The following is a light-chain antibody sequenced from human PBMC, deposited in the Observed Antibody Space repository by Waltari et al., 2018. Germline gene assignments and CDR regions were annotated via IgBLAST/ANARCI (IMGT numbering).Light chain of an antibody. V-gene: IGKV3-11*01. CDR3: QYRGHWPPGAT. J-gene: IGKJ3*01. CDR1: QSVNNR. Sequence: EIVSTQSPATLSLSPGERATLSCRASQSVNNRLAWYQQKPGQAPRLLIYDASKRATGIPARFSGSGSGTDFTLTISSLEPEDFAVYYCQYRGHWPPGATFGPGTKVEIK. CDR2: DAS.